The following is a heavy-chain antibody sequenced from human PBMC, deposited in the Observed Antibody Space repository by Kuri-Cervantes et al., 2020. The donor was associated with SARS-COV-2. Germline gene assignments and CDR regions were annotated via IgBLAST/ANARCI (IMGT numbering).Heavy chain of an antibody. CDR3: ARDSSITPRDFDY. Sequence: GESLKISCAASGFTFNRHPTNRVRQAPGKGLEWVSYIHNSLDVIYYADSVKGRFTIARDNSKNTLYLQMNSLRAEDTAVYYCARDSSITPRDFDYWGQGTLVTVSS. CDR1: GFTFNRHP. V-gene: IGHV3-48*01. J-gene: IGHJ4*02. D-gene: IGHD6-13*01. CDR2: IHNSLDVI.